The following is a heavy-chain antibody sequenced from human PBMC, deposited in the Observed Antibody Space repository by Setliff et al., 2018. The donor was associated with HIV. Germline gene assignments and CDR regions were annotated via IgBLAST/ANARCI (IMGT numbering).Heavy chain of an antibody. CDR2: IDHSGST. Sequence: PSETLSLTCAAYGGSFNDYYWTWIREPPGKGLEWIGEIDHSGSTKYHASLKSRVTMSIDTSKNQISLTLSSVAAADTAVHYCARGLNYYGSGSYLPLGYWGQGTLVTVSS. CDR3: ARGLNYYGSGSYLPLGY. V-gene: IGHV4-34*01. J-gene: IGHJ4*02. D-gene: IGHD3-10*01. CDR1: GGSFNDYY.